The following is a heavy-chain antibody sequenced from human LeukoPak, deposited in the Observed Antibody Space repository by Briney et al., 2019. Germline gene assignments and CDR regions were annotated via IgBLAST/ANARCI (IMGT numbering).Heavy chain of an antibody. CDR3: AKGGKWDVTPFDY. V-gene: IGHV3-23*01. D-gene: IGHD1-26*01. J-gene: IGHJ4*02. CDR2: ISGGGGST. Sequence: PGGSLRPSCAASGFTFTSYSINWFRQAPGKGLGWVSTISGGGGSTYYADSVKGRFTISRDNSKNTLYLQVNSLRAEDTAVYYCAKGGKWDVTPFDYWGQGTLVTVSS. CDR1: GFTFTSYS.